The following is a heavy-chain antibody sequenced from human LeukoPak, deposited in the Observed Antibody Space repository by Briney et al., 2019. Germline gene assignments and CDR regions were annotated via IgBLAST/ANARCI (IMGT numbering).Heavy chain of an antibody. D-gene: IGHD1-26*01. CDR1: GFTFSSYS. J-gene: IGHJ3*02. Sequence: GSLRLSCAASGFTFSSYSMNWVRQAPGKGLEWVSAISSSGGSTYYADSVKGRFTISRDNSKNTLYLQMNSLRAEDTAVYYCAKDRREVSAFDIWGQGAMVTVSS. V-gene: IGHV3-23*01. CDR3: AKDRREVSAFDI. CDR2: ISSSGGST.